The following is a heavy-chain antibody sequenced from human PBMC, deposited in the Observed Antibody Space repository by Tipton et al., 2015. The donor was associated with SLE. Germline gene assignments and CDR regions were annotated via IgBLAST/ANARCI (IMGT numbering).Heavy chain of an antibody. V-gene: IGHV4-61*01. D-gene: IGHD4-23*01. CDR1: GGSVSSGSYY. CDR2: IYYSGST. CDR3: ARDVAARWAFDI. J-gene: IGHJ3*02. Sequence: TLSLTCTVSGGSVSSGSYYWSWIRQPPGKGLEWIGYIYYSGSTYYNPSLKSRVTISVDTSKNQFSLKLSSVTAADTAVYYCARDVAARWAFDIWGQGTMVTVSS.